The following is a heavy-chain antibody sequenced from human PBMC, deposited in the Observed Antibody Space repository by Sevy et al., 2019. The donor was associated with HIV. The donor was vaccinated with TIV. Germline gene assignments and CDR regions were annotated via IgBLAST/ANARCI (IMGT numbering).Heavy chain of an antibody. CDR2: INQDGSEK. V-gene: IGHV3-7*01. J-gene: IGHJ5*02. D-gene: IGHD2-21*02. CDR1: GFTFRSYW. CDR3: ATRVVLVVSATWFDP. Sequence: GGSLRLSCAASGFTFRSYWMSWVRQAPGKGLEWVANINQDGSEKYDVDSVNDRFTISRDNAKNSLYLQMNSLRAEDTAVYYCATRVVLVVSATWFDPWGQGTLVTVSS.